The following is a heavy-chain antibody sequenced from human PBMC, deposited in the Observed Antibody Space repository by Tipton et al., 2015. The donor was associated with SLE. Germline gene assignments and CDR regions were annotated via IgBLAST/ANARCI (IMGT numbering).Heavy chain of an antibody. Sequence: LRLSCAVYGGSFSGYYWSWIRQPPGKGLEWIGEINHSGSTNYNPSLKSRVTISVDTSKNQFSLKLTSVTAADTAVYYCARDASGGWYGWLDPWGQGTLVTVSS. CDR3: ARDASGGWYGWLDP. V-gene: IGHV4-34*01. D-gene: IGHD6-19*01. CDR2: INHSGST. CDR1: GGSFSGYY. J-gene: IGHJ5*02.